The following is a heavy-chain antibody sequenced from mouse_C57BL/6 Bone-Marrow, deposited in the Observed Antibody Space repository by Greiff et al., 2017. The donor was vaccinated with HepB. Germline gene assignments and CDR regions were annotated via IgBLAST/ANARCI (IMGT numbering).Heavy chain of an antibody. V-gene: IGHV5-9*01. D-gene: IGHD2-5*01. CDR2: ISGGGGNT. CDR1: GFTFSSYT. Sequence: EVMLVESGGGLVKPGGSLKLSCAASGFTFSSYTMSWVRQTPEKRLEWVATISGGGGNTYYPDSVKGRFTISRDNAKNTLYLQMSSLRSEDTALYYCARHEDSNYDYAMDYWGQGTSVTVSS. CDR3: ARHEDSNYDYAMDY. J-gene: IGHJ4*01.